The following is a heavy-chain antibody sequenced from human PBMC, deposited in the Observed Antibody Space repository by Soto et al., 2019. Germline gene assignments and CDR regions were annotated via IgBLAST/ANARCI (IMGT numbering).Heavy chain of an antibody. CDR3: ARDRDYSNWFDP. CDR1: GFTVSNNY. Sequence: EVQLVEAGGGLVQPGGSLRLSCAASGFTVSNNYMTWVRQSPGKGLEWVSGIYSGGSTSYADSVKGRVTISRDNSKNTLYLQMNSLRAADTAVYYCARDRDYSNWFDPWGQGTLVTVSS. V-gene: IGHV3-66*01. J-gene: IGHJ5*02. CDR2: IYSGGST. D-gene: IGHD4-4*01.